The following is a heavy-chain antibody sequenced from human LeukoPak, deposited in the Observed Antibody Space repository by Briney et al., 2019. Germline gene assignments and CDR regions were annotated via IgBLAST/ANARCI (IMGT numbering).Heavy chain of an antibody. Sequence: PGGSLRLSCTASGFTFSSYEMNWVRQAPGKGLEWISYITSAGSTKYYADSVKGRFTISRDNAKNSLYLQMNSLRAEDTAMYYCARDTHYYGSGSPAFDIWGQGTMVTVSS. V-gene: IGHV3-48*03. CDR2: ITSAGSTK. J-gene: IGHJ3*02. D-gene: IGHD3-10*01. CDR3: ARDTHYYGSGSPAFDI. CDR1: GFTFSSYE.